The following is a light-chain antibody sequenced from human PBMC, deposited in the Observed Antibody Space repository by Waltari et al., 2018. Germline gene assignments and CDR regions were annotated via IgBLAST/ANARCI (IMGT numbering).Light chain of an antibody. Sequence: DIVMTQSPDSLAVSLGERATINCKSSQSVVLSGHNYTGLAWYQQKPGQPPKFLIYWASARVAGVPDRFSGSRSETDVYLTISSLPAEDVAVYYCQKNRDTPRTFGQGTKVEIK. CDR1: QSVVLSGHNYTG. CDR2: WAS. CDR3: QKNRDTPRT. J-gene: IGKJ1*01. V-gene: IGKV4-1*01.